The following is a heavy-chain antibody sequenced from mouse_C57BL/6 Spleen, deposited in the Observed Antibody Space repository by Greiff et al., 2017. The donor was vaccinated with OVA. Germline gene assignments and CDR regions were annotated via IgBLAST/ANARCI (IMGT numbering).Heavy chain of an antibody. CDR1: GYAFSSSW. D-gene: IGHD1-1*01. CDR3: ARVGIAWFAY. J-gene: IGHJ3*01. CDR2: IYPGDGDT. Sequence: QVQLQQSGPELVKPGASVKISCKASGYAFSSSWMNWVKQRPGKGLEWIGRIYPGDGDTNYNGKFKGKATLTADKSSSTAYMQLSSLTSEDSAVYFCARVGIAWFAYWGRGTLVTVSA. V-gene: IGHV1-82*01.